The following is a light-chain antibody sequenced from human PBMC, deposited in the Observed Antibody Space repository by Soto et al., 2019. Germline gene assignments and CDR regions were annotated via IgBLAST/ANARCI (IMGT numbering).Light chain of an antibody. Sequence: QSVLTQPPSVSGAPGQRVTIXXTXXXXNIGAGFDVHWYQQLPGTAPKLLIYGNTNRPSGVPDRFSGSKSGTSATLAITGLQAEDEADYYCQSYDSSLSGSWVFGGGTKLTVL. V-gene: IGLV1-40*01. CDR3: QSYDSSLSGSWV. CDR1: XXNIGAGFD. CDR2: GNT. J-gene: IGLJ3*02.